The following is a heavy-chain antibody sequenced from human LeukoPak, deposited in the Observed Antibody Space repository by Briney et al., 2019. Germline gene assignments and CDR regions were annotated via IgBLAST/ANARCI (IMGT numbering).Heavy chain of an antibody. J-gene: IGHJ4*02. V-gene: IGHV1-24*01. CDR3: ATDIRGGDRGDYFDY. Sequence: ASVKVSCKVSGYTLTELSMHWVRQAPGKGLEWMGGFDPEDGETIYAQKFQGRVTMTEDTSTDTAYMELSSLRSEDTAVYYCATDIRGGDRGDYFDYWGQGTLVTVSS. D-gene: IGHD2-15*01. CDR1: GYTLTELS. CDR2: FDPEDGET.